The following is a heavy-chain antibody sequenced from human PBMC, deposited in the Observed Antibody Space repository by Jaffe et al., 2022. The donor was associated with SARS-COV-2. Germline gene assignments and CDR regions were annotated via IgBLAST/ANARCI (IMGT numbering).Heavy chain of an antibody. CDR3: ASLFTVTTWGYDDY. CDR2: ISISSSTI. Sequence: EVQLEESGGGLAQPGGSLRLSCAASGFTFSSYSMNWVRQAPGKGLEWVSYISISSSTIYYADSVKGRFTISRDNAKNSLYLQMNSLRAEDTAVYYCASLFTVTTWGYDDYWGQGTLVTVSS. CDR1: GFTFSSYS. J-gene: IGHJ4*02. D-gene: IGHD4-17*01. V-gene: IGHV3-48*01.